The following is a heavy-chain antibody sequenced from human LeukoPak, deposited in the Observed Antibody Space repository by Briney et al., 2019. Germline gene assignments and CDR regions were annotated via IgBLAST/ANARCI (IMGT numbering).Heavy chain of an antibody. D-gene: IGHD4-17*01. V-gene: IGHV3-20*04. J-gene: IGHJ4*02. CDR1: GFTFDDYG. CDR2: INWNGGST. CDR3: ARWRDYGEVFDY. Sequence: GGSLRLSCAASGFTFDDYGMSWVRQAPGKGLEWVSGINWNGGSTGYADSVKGRFTISRDNAKNTLYLQMNSLRAEDTAVYYCARWRDYGEVFDYWGQGTLVTVSS.